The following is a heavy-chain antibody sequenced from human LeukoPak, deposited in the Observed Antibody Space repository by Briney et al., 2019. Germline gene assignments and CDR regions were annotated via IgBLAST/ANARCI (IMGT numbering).Heavy chain of an antibody. V-gene: IGHV1-69*04. CDR2: IIPILGIA. Sequence: SVKVSCKASGGTFSSYAIGWVRQAPGQGLEWMGRIIPILGIANYAQKFQGRVTITADKSTSTAYMELSSLRSEDTAVYYCARDFPLLPWGQGTLVTVSS. CDR3: ARDFPLLP. J-gene: IGHJ5*02. CDR1: GGTFSSYA. D-gene: IGHD2-21*01.